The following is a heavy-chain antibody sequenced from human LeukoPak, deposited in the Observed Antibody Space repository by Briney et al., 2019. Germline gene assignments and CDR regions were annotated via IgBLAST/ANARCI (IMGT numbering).Heavy chain of an antibody. V-gene: IGHV4-38-2*02. J-gene: IGHJ4*02. CDR3: ARESNGVCYGY. Sequence: SETLSLTCTVSGYSISSGYYWGWIRQPPGKGLEWIGSIYHSGSTYYNPSLKSRVTISVDTSKNQFSLKLSSVTAADTAVYYCARESNGVCYGYWGQGTLVTVSS. CDR2: IYHSGST. D-gene: IGHD2-8*01. CDR1: GYSISSGYY.